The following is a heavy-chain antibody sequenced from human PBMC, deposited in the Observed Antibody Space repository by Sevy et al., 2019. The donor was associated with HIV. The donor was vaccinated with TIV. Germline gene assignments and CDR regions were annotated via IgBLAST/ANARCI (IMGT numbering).Heavy chain of an antibody. CDR2: IYYSGST. CDR1: GGSISSYY. Sequence: SETLSLTCTVSGGSISSYYWSWIRQPPGKGLEWIGYIYYSGSTNYNPSLKSRVTISVDTSKNQFSLKLSSVTAADTAVYYCARVGATIANAFDIWGQGTMVTVSS. D-gene: IGHD1-26*01. V-gene: IGHV4-59*08. CDR3: ARVGATIANAFDI. J-gene: IGHJ3*02.